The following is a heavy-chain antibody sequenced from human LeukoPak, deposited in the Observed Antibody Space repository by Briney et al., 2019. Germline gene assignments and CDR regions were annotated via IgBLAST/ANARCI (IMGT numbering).Heavy chain of an antibody. CDR1: GFTFSSYG. D-gene: IGHD4-11*01. Sequence: GGSLRLSRVASGFTFSSYGMNWVRQAPGKGLEWVSSVSVSSTYIYYADSVKGRFTISRDNAKNSLYLQMNSLRAEDTAVYYCAKDSNSYYFDYWGQGTLATVSS. CDR2: VSVSSTYI. V-gene: IGHV3-21*01. CDR3: AKDSNSYYFDY. J-gene: IGHJ4*02.